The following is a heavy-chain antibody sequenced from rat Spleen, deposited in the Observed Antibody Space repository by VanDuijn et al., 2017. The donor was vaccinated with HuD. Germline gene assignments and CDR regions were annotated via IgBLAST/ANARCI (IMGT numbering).Heavy chain of an antibody. Sequence: YNVHWIRQPPGKGLEWMGRMRNNGDTSYNSALKSRLSISRDTSKNQVFLKMSSLQTDDTGTYYCTGNWEYWGQGVMVTVSS. D-gene: IGHD5-1*01. V-gene: IGHV2-63*01. J-gene: IGHJ2*01. CDR3: TGNWEY. CDR2: MRNNGDT. CDR1: YN.